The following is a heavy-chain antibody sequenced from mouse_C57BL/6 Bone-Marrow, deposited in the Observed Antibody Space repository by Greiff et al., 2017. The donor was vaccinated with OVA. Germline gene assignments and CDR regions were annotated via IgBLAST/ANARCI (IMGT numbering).Heavy chain of an antibody. J-gene: IGHJ2*01. V-gene: IGHV1-7*01. CDR2: INPSSGYT. CDR3: ASPYYGYYFDD. CDR1: GYTFTSYW. Sequence: VQLVESGAELAKPGASVKLSCKASGYTFTSYWLHWVKQRPGQGLEWIGYINPSSGYTKYNQKFKDQATLTADKSSSTAYMQLSSLTYEDSAVYDCASPYYGYYFDDWGQGTTLTVSS. D-gene: IGHD1-1*01.